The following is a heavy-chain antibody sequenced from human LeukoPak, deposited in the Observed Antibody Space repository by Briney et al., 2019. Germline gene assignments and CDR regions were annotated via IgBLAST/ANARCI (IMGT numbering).Heavy chain of an antibody. CDR3: ARGHSPGYYYDSSGYFSSYLAPYYYYYMDV. J-gene: IGHJ6*03. CDR1: GYTFTSYD. D-gene: IGHD3-22*01. V-gene: IGHV1-8*01. CDR2: MNPNSGNT. Sequence: ASVKVSCKASGYTFTSYDINWVRQAAGQGLEWMGWMNPNSGNTGYAQKFQGRVTMTRNTSISTAYMELSSLRSEDTAVYYCARGHSPGYYYDSSGYFSSYLAPYYYYYMDVWGKGTTVTVSS.